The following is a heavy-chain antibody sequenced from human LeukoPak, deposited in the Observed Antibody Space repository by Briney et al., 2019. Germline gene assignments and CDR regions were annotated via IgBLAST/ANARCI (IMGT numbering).Heavy chain of an antibody. CDR2: IRGGGGSA. J-gene: IGHJ3*02. V-gene: IGHV3-23*01. CDR1: GFTFSAYA. CDR3: ARDPNGDYIGAFDM. Sequence: GGSLRLSCTASGFTFSAYAMMWVRQAPGKGPEWVSAIRGGGGSAFYADSVKGRFTISRDNSKYTLFLQMNSMRAEDTAVYYCARDPNGDYIGAFDMWGPGTMVTVSS. D-gene: IGHD4-17*01.